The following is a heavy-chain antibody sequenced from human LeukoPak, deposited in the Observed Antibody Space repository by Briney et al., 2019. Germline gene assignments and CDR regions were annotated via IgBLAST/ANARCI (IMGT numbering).Heavy chain of an antibody. V-gene: IGHV1-18*01. D-gene: IGHD2-21*02. J-gene: IGHJ4*01. CDR2: ISAYKGNT. CDR3: ARDRCGGDCRFDY. Sequence: ASLKVSCKASGYTFTSYGISWVRQAPGQGLEWMGWISAYKGNTDFAQKLKGRVTMTTNASTSTGYMELRSLRSDDTAVYYCARDRCGGDCRFDYWGHGTLVTASS. CDR1: GYTFTSYG.